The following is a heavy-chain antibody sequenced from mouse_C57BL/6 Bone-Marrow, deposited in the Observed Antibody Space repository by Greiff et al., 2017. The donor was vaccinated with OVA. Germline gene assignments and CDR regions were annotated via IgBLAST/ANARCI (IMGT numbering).Heavy chain of an antibody. Sequence: VKLQQSGAELVKPGASVKMSCKASGFTITSYWITWVKQRPGQGLAWIGDIYPGSGSTKYDEKFKSKATLTVDTSSSTAYMQLSSLTSEDSAVYYCARLAAQATFSACFAYWGQGTLVTVSA. D-gene: IGHD3-2*02. V-gene: IGHV1-55*01. CDR1: GFTITSYW. CDR2: IYPGSGST. CDR3: ARLAAQATFSACFAY. J-gene: IGHJ3*01.